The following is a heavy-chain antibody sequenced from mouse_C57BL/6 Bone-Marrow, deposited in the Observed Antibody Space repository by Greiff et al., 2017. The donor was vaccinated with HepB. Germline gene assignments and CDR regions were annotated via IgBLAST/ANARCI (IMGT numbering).Heavy chain of an antibody. J-gene: IGHJ4*01. CDR1: GFSLTSYG. CDR3: ARITTVVGDYAMDY. D-gene: IGHD1-1*01. V-gene: IGHV2-2*01. CDR2: IWSGGST. Sequence: VQLQQSGPGLVQPSQSLSITCTVSGFSLTSYGVHWVRQSPGKGLEWLGVIWSGGSTDYNAAFISRLSISKDNSKSHVFFKMNSLQADDTAIYYWARITTVVGDYAMDYWGQGTSVTVSS.